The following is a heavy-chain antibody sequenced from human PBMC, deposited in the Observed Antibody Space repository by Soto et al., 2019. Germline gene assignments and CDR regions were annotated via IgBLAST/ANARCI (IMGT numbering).Heavy chain of an antibody. D-gene: IGHD2-15*01. J-gene: IGHJ3*02. Sequence: QVQLVQSGAEVKKPGSSVKVSCKDSGGTFSTYTMFWVRQAPGQGLEWMGRIIPMLAIANYAQKFQDRVTITAEKSTSTAYMELSSLTSEDTALYYCTIGSWSGEVFDIWGQGTMVTVSS. CDR3: TIGSWSGEVFDI. CDR2: IIPMLAIA. CDR1: GGTFSTYT. V-gene: IGHV1-69*02.